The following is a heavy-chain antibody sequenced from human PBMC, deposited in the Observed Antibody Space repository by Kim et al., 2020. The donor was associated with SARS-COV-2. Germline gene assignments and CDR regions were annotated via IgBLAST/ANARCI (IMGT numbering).Heavy chain of an antibody. V-gene: IGHV4-39*01. Sequence: SETLSLTCTVSGGSSTTSYYWNWIRQPPGEGLEWIGSINYSGTSYYNASLKSRVTISVGTSNNQFSLKMISVTAADTAVYYCALGSVATMWGQGTPVTVSS. CDR3: ALGSVATM. CDR1: GGSSTTSYY. CDR2: INYSGTS. J-gene: IGHJ4*02. D-gene: IGHD3-10*01.